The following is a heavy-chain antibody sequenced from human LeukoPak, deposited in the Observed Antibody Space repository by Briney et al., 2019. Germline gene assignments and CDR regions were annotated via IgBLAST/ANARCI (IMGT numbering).Heavy chain of an antibody. D-gene: IGHD3-9*01. J-gene: IGHJ4*02. CDR2: ITGSGGNT. Sequence: AGGSLRLSCAATGFTFSNYAMSWVRQAPGKGLEWVSAITGSGGNTYYADSVKGRFTISRDNSKNTVFLQMNSLRAGDTAVYYCAKWGDYDVLTGYYVSDYWGQGTLVTVSS. V-gene: IGHV3-23*01. CDR3: AKWGDYDVLTGYYVSDY. CDR1: GFTFSNYA.